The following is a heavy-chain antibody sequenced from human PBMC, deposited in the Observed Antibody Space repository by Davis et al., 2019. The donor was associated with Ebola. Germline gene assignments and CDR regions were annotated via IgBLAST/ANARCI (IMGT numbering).Heavy chain of an antibody. V-gene: IGHV4-30-4*08. J-gene: IGHJ4*02. CDR3: ASTYGGIVDR. Sequence: LRLSCTVSGYSISSGYYWGWIRQPPGKGLEWIGYIYYSGSTYYNPSLKSRVTISVDTSKNQFSLKLSSVTAADTAVYYCASTYGGIVDRWGQGTLVTVSS. CDR2: IYYSGST. D-gene: IGHD1-26*01. CDR1: GYSISSGYY.